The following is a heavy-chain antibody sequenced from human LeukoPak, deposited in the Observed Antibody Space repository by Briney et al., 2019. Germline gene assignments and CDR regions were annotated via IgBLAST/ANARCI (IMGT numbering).Heavy chain of an antibody. V-gene: IGHV4-34*01. CDR2: INHSGST. CDR3: ARGRWELLYGY. D-gene: IGHD1-26*01. J-gene: IGHJ4*02. CDR1: GGSFSGYY. Sequence: PSETLSLTCAVYGGSFSGYYWSWIRQPPGHGLEWIGEINHSGSTNYNPSLKSRVTISVDTSKNQFSLKLSSVTAADTAVYYCARGRWELLYGYWGQGTLVTVSS.